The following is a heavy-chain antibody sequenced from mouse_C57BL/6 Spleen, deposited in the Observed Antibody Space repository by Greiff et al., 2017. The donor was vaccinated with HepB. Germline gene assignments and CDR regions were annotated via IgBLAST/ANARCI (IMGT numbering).Heavy chain of an antibody. J-gene: IGHJ4*01. D-gene: IGHD1-1*01. CDR3: ARSPLLLRAMDY. CDR1: GFTFTDYY. V-gene: IGHV7-3*01. CDR2: IRNKANGYTT. Sequence: EVQGVESGGGLVQPGGSLSLSCAASGFTFTDYYMSWVRQPPGKALEWLGFIRNKANGYTTEYSASVKGRFTISRDNSQSILYLQMNALRAEDSATYYCARSPLLLRAMDYWGQGTSVTVSS.